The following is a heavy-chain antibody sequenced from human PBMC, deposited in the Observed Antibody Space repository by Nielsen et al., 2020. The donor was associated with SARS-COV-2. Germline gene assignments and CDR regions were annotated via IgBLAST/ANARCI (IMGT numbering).Heavy chain of an antibody. J-gene: IGHJ6*02. CDR2: ITHSGST. Sequence: WIRQPPGKGLEWIGEITHSGSTNYNPSLKSRVTISVDTSKNQFSLKLSSVTAADTAVYYCARDRYYYGSGSYSVAYYYGMDVWGQGTTVTVSS. CDR3: ARDRYYYGSGSYSVAYYYGMDV. D-gene: IGHD3-10*01. V-gene: IGHV4-34*01.